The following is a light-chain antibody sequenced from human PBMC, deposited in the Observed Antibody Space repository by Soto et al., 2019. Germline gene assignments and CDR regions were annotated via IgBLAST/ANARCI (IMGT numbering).Light chain of an antibody. Sequence: QSALTQPASVSGSPGQSITISCTGTSSDIGDYNYVSWYQQHPGKAPKLMIYDVSNRPSGVSNRFSGSKSGNTASLTIYGLQAEDEADYYCSSYPTNTVIFGGGTKVTVL. CDR3: SSYPTNTVI. J-gene: IGLJ2*01. V-gene: IGLV2-14*03. CDR1: SSDIGDYNY. CDR2: DVS.